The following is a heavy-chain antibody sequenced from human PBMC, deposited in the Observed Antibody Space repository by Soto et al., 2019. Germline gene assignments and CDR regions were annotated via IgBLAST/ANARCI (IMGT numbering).Heavy chain of an antibody. CDR2: ISAYNGNT. V-gene: IGHV1-18*04. D-gene: IGHD2-2*01. Sequence: ASVKVSCKASGYTFTSYGISWVRQAPGQGLEWMGWISAYNGNTNYAQKLQGRVTMTTDTSTSTAYMELRSLRSDDTAVYYCATYYCSSTSCYPYYYYGMDVWGQGTTVTVSS. J-gene: IGHJ6*02. CDR1: GYTFTSYG. CDR3: ATYYCSSTSCYPYYYYGMDV.